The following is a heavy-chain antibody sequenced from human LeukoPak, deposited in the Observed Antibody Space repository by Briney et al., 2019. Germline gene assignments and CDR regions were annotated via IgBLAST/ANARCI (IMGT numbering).Heavy chain of an antibody. Sequence: GTSLRLSCAPSGLIFSSYGFHWVRQAPGKGLEWVAMIWYDGTKKYYADSVTGRFTISRDKSNNTVYLQMNSLRADDAAVFYCARYYYDSSGYYYDYDYGMDVWGQGTTVTVSS. CDR2: IWYDGTKK. D-gene: IGHD3-22*01. V-gene: IGHV3-33*01. J-gene: IGHJ6*02. CDR1: GLIFSSYG. CDR3: ARYYYDSSGYYYDYDYGMDV.